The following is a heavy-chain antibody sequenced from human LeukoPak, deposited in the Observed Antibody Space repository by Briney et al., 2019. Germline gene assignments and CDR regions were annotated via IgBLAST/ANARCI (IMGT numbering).Heavy chain of an antibody. J-gene: IGHJ6*02. CDR3: ARDREHTNFFYGMDV. CDR2: ISSRSSVM. CDR1: GFIFSNFG. Sequence: GGSLRLSCAASGFIFSNFGMNWVRHAPGKGLEWFSHISSRSSVMYYADSVKGRITISRDDAKNSLYLQLNSLRAEDTAVYYCARDREHTNFFYGMDVWGQGTTVTVSS. D-gene: IGHD1/OR15-1a*01. V-gene: IGHV3-48*01.